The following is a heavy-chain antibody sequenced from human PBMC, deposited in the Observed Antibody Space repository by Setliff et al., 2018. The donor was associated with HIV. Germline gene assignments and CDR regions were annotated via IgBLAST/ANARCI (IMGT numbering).Heavy chain of an antibody. CDR1: GGSISSYY. CDR2: IYYSGST. V-gene: IGHV4-59*12. Sequence: SETLSLTCTVSGGSISSYYWSWIRQPPGKGLEWIGYIYYSGSTNYSPSLKSRVTISVDTSKNQFSLKLSSVTAADTAVYYCASCIAAAGWTYYYYMDVWGKGTTVTAP. CDR3: ASCIAAAGWTYYYYMDV. J-gene: IGHJ6*03. D-gene: IGHD6-13*01.